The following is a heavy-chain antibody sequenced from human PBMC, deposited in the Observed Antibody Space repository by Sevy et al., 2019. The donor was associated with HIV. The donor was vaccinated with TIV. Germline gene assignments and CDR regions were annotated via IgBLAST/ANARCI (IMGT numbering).Heavy chain of an antibody. J-gene: IGHJ4*02. D-gene: IGHD3-22*01. CDR3: ATRKDYYDSSGYPFDY. CDR1: GYTLTELS. V-gene: IGHV1-24*01. CDR2: FDPEDGET. Sequence: ASVKVSCKVSGYTLTELSMHWVRQAPGKGLEWMGSFDPEDGETIYAQNFQGRVTMTEDRSTDTAYMELSSLRSEDTAVYYCATRKDYYDSSGYPFDYWGQGTLVTVSS.